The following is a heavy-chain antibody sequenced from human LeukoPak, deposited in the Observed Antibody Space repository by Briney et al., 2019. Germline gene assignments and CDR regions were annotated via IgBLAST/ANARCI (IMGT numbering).Heavy chain of an antibody. V-gene: IGHV3-30*18. D-gene: IGHD2-2*01. J-gene: IGHJ4*02. CDR3: AKAGTSSSTGFDY. Sequence: PGGSLRLSCAASGFTFSSYGMHWVRQAPGKGLEWVAVISYDGSNKYYADSVKGRFTISRDNSKNTLYLQMNSLRAEDTAVYYCAKAGTSSSTGFDYWGQGTLVTVSS. CDR2: ISYDGSNK. CDR1: GFTFSSYG.